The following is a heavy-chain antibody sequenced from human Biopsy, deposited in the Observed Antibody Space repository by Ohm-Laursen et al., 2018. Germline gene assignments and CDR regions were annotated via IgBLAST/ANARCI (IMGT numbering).Heavy chain of an antibody. CDR3: ARHAPSYSGSYWRYFDL. D-gene: IGHD1-26*01. CDR2: IYYTGST. V-gene: IGHV4-59*08. J-gene: IGHJ2*01. Sequence: GTLSLTCTVSGGSISSYYWSWIRQPPGKGLEWIGYIYYTGSTNYNPPLKSRVTISVDTSMNPLSLRLTSVTAADTAVYYCARHAPSYSGSYWRYFDLWGRGTLVTVSS. CDR1: GGSISSYY.